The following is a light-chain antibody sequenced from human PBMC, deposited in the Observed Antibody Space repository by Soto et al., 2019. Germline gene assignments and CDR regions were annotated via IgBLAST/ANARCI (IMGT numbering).Light chain of an antibody. CDR3: QQYNNWPPRT. CDR1: RSVSSD. CDR2: GAS. V-gene: IGKV3D-15*01. J-gene: IGKJ3*01. Sequence: EIVLTQSPGTLSLSPGERPTLSCRASRSVSSDYLAWYQQKPGQAPRLLIHGASNRATGIPDRFSGSGSGTEFTLTISSLQSEDFAVYYCQQYNNWPPRTFGPGTKVDIK.